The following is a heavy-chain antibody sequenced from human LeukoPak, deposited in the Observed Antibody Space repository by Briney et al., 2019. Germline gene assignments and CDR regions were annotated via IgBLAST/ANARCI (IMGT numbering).Heavy chain of an antibody. V-gene: IGHV4-59*01. J-gene: IGHJ4*02. Sequence: SETLSLTCTVSGGSISSYYWSWIRQPPGKGLEWIGYIYYSGSTNYNPSLKSRVTISVDTSKNQFSLKLSHVTAADTAVYYCARGRDIVATTDFDYWGQGTLVTVSS. CDR2: IYYSGST. CDR1: GGSISSYY. D-gene: IGHD5-12*01. CDR3: ARGRDIVATTDFDY.